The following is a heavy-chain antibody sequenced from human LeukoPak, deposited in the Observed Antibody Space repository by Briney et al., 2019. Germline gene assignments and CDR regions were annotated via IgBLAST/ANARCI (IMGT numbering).Heavy chain of an antibody. V-gene: IGHV3-21*01. CDR1: GFTFSGYS. CDR2: ISSSTSYI. J-gene: IGHJ4*02. CDR3: ATDPWQGRGLLDY. Sequence: GGSLRLSCVGSGFTFSGYSMNWVRQAPGKGLEWVSSISSSTSYIHYGDSVRGRFTISRDNAKSSVYLQMNSLRAEDTAVYYCATDPWQGRGLLDYWGQGTLVTVSS. D-gene: IGHD3-10*01.